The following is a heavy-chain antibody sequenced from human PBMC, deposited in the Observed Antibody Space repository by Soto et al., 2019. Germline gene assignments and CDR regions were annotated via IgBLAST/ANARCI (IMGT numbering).Heavy chain of an antibody. CDR2: IYYSGST. D-gene: IGHD5-12*01. CDR1: GGSISSYY. CDR3: ARAVATVDFDY. V-gene: IGHV4-59*01. J-gene: IGHJ4*02. Sequence: SETLSLTCTVSGGSISSYYWSWIRQPPGKGLEWIGYIYYSGSTNYNPSLKSRVTISVDTSKNQFSLKLSSVTAADTAVYYCARAVATVDFDYWGQGTLVTVSS.